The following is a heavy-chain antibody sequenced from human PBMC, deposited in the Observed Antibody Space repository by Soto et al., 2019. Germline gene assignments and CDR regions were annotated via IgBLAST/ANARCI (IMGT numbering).Heavy chain of an antibody. V-gene: IGHV4-30-2*01. D-gene: IGHD3-10*01. Sequence: KPSETLSLTCAVSCGSISSGGYSWSWIRQPPGKGLEWIGYIYHSGSTYYNPSLKSRVTISVDRSKNQFSLKLSSVTAADTAVYYCARCGVRNKAGMDVWGLGTSVTVSS. CDR3: ARCGVRNKAGMDV. J-gene: IGHJ6*02. CDR1: CGSISSGGYS. CDR2: IYHSGST.